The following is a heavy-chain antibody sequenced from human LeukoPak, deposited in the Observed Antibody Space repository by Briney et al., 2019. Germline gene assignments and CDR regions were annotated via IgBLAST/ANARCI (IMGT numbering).Heavy chain of an antibody. CDR2: IYSGGST. D-gene: IGHD5-18*01. V-gene: IGHV3-66*02. CDR3: ARAYTAKALYYFDY. Sequence: GGSLRLSCAASGFTVSSNYMSWVRQAPGKGLEWVSVIYSGGSTYYADSVKGRFTISRDNSKNTLYLQMNSLRAEDTAVYYCARAYTAKALYYFDYWGRGTLVTVSS. J-gene: IGHJ4*02. CDR1: GFTVSSNY.